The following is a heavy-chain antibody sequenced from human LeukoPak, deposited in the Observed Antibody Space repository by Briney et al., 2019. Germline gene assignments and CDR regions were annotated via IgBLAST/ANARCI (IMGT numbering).Heavy chain of an antibody. V-gene: IGHV3-20*04. CDR2: INWNGGST. J-gene: IGHJ3*02. CDR3: ARYSSSWYGLAFDI. Sequence: GGSLRLSCAASGFTFDDYGMSWVRQAPGKGLEWVSGINWNGGSTGYADSVNGRFTISRDNAKNSLYLQMNSLRAEDTAVYYCARYSSSWYGLAFDIWGQGTMVTVSS. D-gene: IGHD6-13*01. CDR1: GFTFDDYG.